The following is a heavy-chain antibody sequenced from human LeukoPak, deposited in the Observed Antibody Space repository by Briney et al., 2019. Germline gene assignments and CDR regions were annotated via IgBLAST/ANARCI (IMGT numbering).Heavy chain of an antibody. D-gene: IGHD4-17*01. Sequence: ASVKVSCEASGYTLTSYGINWMRQAPGQGLEWMGWISTQSGSTNYAQKVQGRLTLTTDRSTNTAYMELRSLRSDDTAVYYCARGAYGDKWGQGTMVTVSS. CDR1: GYTLTSYG. CDR2: ISTQSGST. V-gene: IGHV1-18*01. J-gene: IGHJ4*02. CDR3: ARGAYGDK.